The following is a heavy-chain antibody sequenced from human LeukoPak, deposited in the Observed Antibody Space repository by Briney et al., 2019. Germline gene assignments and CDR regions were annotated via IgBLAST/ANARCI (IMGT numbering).Heavy chain of an antibody. CDR1: GFTFSSYW. Sequence: PGGSLRLSCAASGFTFSSYWMSWVRQAPGKGLEWVANIKQDGSEKYYVDSVKGRFTISRDNAKNSLYLQMNSLRAEDTAVYYCAKDQYPVDSSGYYQNWGQGTLVTVSS. CDR3: AKDQYPVDSSGYYQN. J-gene: IGHJ4*02. D-gene: IGHD3-22*01. V-gene: IGHV3-7*03. CDR2: IKQDGSEK.